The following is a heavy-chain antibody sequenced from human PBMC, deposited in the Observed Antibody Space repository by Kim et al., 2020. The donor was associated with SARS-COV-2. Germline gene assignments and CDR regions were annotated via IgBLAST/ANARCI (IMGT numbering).Heavy chain of an antibody. Sequence: PSLKSRVTISVDTSKNQFSLKLSSVTAADTAVYYCARGSPGMVRGGRLDYWGQGTLVTVSS. J-gene: IGHJ4*02. V-gene: IGHV4-34*01. D-gene: IGHD3-10*01. CDR3: ARGSPGMVRGGRLDY.